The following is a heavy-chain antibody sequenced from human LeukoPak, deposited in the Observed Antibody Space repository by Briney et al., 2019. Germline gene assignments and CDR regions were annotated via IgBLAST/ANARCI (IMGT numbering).Heavy chain of an antibody. CDR3: TTNDAFDI. V-gene: IGHV3-15*01. CDR1: GFTFSNAW. Sequence: PGGSLTLFCAASGFTFSNAWMNWVRHAPGKGLEWLGRIKRKPDGGPPDYSAPVKGRFTISRDDSKNTLYLQMNSLKTEDTAVYYCTTNDAFDIWGQGTMVIVSS. CDR2: IKRKPDGGPP. J-gene: IGHJ3*02.